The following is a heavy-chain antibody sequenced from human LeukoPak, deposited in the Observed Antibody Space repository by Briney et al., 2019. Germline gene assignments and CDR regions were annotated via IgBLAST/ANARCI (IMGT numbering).Heavy chain of an antibody. CDR3: ARGGGYASPIGY. V-gene: IGHV4-59*01. CDR1: GGSISTYY. J-gene: IGHJ4*02. CDR2: TYHSGST. D-gene: IGHD5-12*01. Sequence: MPSETLSLTCTLSGGSISTYYWSWIRQPPGKGLEWIGYTYHSGSTNYNPSLKSRVTISVDTSKNQFSLKLSSVTAADTAVYYCARGGGYASPIGYWGQGALVTVSS.